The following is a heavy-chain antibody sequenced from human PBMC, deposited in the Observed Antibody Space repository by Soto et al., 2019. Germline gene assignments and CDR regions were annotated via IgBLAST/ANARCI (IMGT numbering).Heavy chain of an antibody. CDR1: GASISSRSSY. D-gene: IGHD6-13*01. CDR3: ATTRGIAVGGSFDH. Sequence: SETLSHTCSVSGASISSRSSYWGWIRQPPGKGLEWVGTFYSGSTYNNPSLKSRVTISVDTSKNQFSLKLSSVAAEDTAIYYCATTRGIAVGGSFDHWGQGTLVPVSS. J-gene: IGHJ5*02. V-gene: IGHV4-39*01. CDR2: FYSGST.